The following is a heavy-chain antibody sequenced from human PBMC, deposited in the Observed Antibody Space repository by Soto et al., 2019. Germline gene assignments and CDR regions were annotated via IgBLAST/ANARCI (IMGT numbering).Heavy chain of an antibody. CDR3: ARGNSSSWYVGLRGYYYYYGMDV. V-gene: IGHV1-69*13. J-gene: IGHJ6*02. D-gene: IGHD6-13*01. CDR1: GGTFSSYA. Sequence: SVKVSCKASGGTFSSYAISWVRQTPGQGLEWMGGIIPIFGTANYAQKFQGRVTITADESTSTAYMELSSLRSEDTAVYYCARGNSSSWYVGLRGYYYYYGMDVWGQGTTVTVSS. CDR2: IIPIFGTA.